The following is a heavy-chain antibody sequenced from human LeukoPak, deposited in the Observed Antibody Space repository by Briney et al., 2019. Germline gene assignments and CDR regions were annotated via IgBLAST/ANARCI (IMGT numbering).Heavy chain of an antibody. CDR2: ISSSSSYI. V-gene: IGHV3-21*01. CDR1: GFTFSSYS. J-gene: IGHJ3*02. CDR3: ASEAIVGATNAFDI. D-gene: IGHD1-26*01. Sequence: GGSLRLSCAASGFTFSSYSMNWVRQAPGKGLEWVSPISSSSSYIYYADSVKGRFTISRDDAKNSLYLQMNSPRAEDTAVYYCASEAIVGATNAFDIWGQGTMVTVSS.